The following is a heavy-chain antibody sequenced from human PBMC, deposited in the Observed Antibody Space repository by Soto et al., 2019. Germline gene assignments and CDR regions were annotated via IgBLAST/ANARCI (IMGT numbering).Heavy chain of an antibody. V-gene: IGHV4-59*01. CDR3: ARGGQ. J-gene: IGHJ4*02. CDR1: GGSINDYY. Sequence: SETLSLTCTVSGGSINDYYWSWIRQPPGKGLEWIGQIFYTGSTNYNPSLKSRVTISVDRSKNQFSLRLRSVTPDDTAVYFCARGGQWGPGTQVTVSS. CDR2: IFYTGST.